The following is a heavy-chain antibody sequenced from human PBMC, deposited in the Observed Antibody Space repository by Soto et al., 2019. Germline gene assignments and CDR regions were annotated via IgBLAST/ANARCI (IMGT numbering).Heavy chain of an antibody. CDR2: IKVKTHSSTT. D-gene: IGHD2-2*02. V-gene: IGHV3-73*01. CDR3: SRANCSSDTCYSVYDF. Sequence: EVQLVESGGGLVQPGGYLKLSCAASGYTISGSAMHWVRQVSGKGLEWVGRIKVKTHSSTTAYAASVKGRFTISRDDSKHTAYLQMNSLKTEDTAMYYCSRANCSSDTCYSVYDFWGQGALVTVSS. J-gene: IGHJ4*02. CDR1: GYTISGSA.